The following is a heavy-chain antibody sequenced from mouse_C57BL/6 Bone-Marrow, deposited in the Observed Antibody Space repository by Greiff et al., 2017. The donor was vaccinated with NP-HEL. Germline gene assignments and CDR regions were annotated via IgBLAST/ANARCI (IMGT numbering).Heavy chain of an antibody. D-gene: IGHD3-2*02. J-gene: IGHJ3*01. V-gene: IGHV3-6*01. CDR1: GYSITSGYY. CDR3: ARGAQATAWFAY. CDR2: ISYDGSN. Sequence: EVQLQQSGPGLVKPSQSLSLTCSVTGYSITSGYYWNWIRQFPGNKLEWMGYISYDGSNNYNPSLKNRISITRDTSKNQFFLKLNSVTTEDTATYYCARGAQATAWFAYWGQGTLVTVSA.